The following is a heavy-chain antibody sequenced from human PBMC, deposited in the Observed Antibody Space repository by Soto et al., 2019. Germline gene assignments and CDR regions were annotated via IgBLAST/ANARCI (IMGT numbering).Heavy chain of an antibody. Sequence: GGSLRLSCAASGFTFSSYAMHWARQAPGKGLEWVAVISYDGSNKYYADSVKGRFTISRDNSKNTLYLQMNSLRAEDTAVYYCARAGVDTASYSMDVWGQGTTVTVSS. V-gene: IGHV3-30*14. J-gene: IGHJ6*02. CDR3: ARAGVDTASYSMDV. D-gene: IGHD5-18*01. CDR1: GFTFSSYA. CDR2: ISYDGSNK.